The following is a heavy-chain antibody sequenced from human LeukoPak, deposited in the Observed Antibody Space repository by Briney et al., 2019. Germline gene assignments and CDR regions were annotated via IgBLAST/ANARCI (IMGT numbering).Heavy chain of an antibody. D-gene: IGHD3-22*01. Sequence: GGSLRLSCAASGFTFSSYSMNWVRQAPGKGLEWVSYISNSSSTIYYADSVKGRFTISRDNAKNSLYLQMNSLRAEDTAVYYCARDQRVETMIVALGGIWGQGAMVTVSS. J-gene: IGHJ3*02. CDR1: GFTFSSYS. CDR3: ARDQRVETMIVALGGI. CDR2: ISNSSSTI. V-gene: IGHV3-48*04.